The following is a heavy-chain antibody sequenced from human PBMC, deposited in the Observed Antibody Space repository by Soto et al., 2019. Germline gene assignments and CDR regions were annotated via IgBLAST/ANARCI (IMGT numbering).Heavy chain of an antibody. CDR1: GYTFTSYY. CDR2: INPSGGST. D-gene: IGHD3-10*01. V-gene: IGHV1-46*01. Sequence: QVQLVQSGAEVKKPGASVKVSCKASGYTFTSYYMHWVRQAPGQGLEWMGIINPSGGSTSYAQKFQGRVTMTRDTSTSTVYMELSSLRSEDTAVYYCARDLAYGSRSYYNAPYGMDVWGQGTTVTVSS. J-gene: IGHJ6*02. CDR3: ARDLAYGSRSYYNAPYGMDV.